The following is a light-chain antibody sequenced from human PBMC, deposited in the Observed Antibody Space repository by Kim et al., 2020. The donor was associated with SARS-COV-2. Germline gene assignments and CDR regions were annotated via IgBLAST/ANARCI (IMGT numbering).Light chain of an antibody. Sequence: VSPGQTASIHWPGDKLGDKYACWYQQKPGQSPVLVIYQDSKRPSGIPEGFSGSNSGNTAPLTISGTQAMDEADYYCQAWDSSTVVFGGGTQLTVL. J-gene: IGLJ2*01. CDR1: KLGDKY. V-gene: IGLV3-1*01. CDR2: QDS. CDR3: QAWDSSTVV.